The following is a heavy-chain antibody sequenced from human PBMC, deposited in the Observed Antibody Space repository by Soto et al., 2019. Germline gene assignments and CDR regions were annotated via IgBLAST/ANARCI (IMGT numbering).Heavy chain of an antibody. V-gene: IGHV3-74*01. CDR3: AMLLAVNRDY. CDR2: INSDGSST. CDR1: GFTFSSYW. Sequence: EVQLVESGGGLVQPGGSLRLSFAASGFTFSSYWMHWVRQAPGKGLVWVSRINSDGSSTSYADSVKGRFAISRGNAKKTLYLEMTRLMAADTAVYDCAMLLAVNRDYWGQGTLVTVSS. D-gene: IGHD3-16*01. J-gene: IGHJ4*02.